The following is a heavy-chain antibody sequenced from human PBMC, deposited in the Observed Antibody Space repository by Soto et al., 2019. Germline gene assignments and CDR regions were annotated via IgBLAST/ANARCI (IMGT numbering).Heavy chain of an antibody. CDR2: ISYDGTNT. D-gene: IGHD6-19*01. Sequence: GGSLRLSCAASGFTFSSFAMHWVRQAPGKGLEWVAVISYDGTNTYYTDSVKGRFTVSRDNSKNTLNLQMNSLRAEDTAVYYCEKGRTDSSGWYAFDYWGQGTLVTVS. CDR1: GFTFSSFA. J-gene: IGHJ4*02. CDR3: EKGRTDSSGWYAFDY. V-gene: IGHV3-30*18.